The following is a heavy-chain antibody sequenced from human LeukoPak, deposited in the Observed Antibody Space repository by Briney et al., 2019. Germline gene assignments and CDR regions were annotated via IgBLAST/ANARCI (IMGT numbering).Heavy chain of an antibody. Sequence: SSVTVSCKASVGTFSSYAISWVRQAPAQGLEWMGGIIPIFGTANYAQKFQGRVTITADESTSTAYMELSSLRSEDTAVYYCARVGPFSGRRVVPAAGFDTWGQGTLVTVSS. CDR3: ARVGPFSGRRVVPAAGFDT. D-gene: IGHD2-2*01. CDR1: VGTFSSYA. CDR2: IIPIFGTA. J-gene: IGHJ5*02. V-gene: IGHV1-69*13.